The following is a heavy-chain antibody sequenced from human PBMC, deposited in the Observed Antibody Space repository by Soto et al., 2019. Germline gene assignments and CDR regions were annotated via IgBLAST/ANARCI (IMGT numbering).Heavy chain of an antibody. CDR1: GASISSYY. CDR3: ARASYGSGNYYAPYYFYAMDV. Sequence: SETLSLTCDVSGASISSYYWSWIRQPPGKGLEWIGYIYYSGNTNYNPSLKSRVTMPVDTSKNQFSLNLTPVTAADTAVYFCARASYGSGNYYAPYYFYAMDVWGHGTTVTVSS. J-gene: IGHJ6*02. V-gene: IGHV4-59*01. D-gene: IGHD3-10*01. CDR2: IYYSGNT.